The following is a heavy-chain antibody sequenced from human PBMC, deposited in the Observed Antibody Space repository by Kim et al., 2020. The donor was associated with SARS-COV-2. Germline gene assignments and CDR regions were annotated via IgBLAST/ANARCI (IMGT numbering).Heavy chain of an antibody. J-gene: IGHJ5*02. V-gene: IGHV4-59*13. CDR1: GGSISSYY. CDR3: AREDLFSPVAGSGGFDP. Sequence: SETLSLTCTVSGGSISSYYWSWIRQPPGKGLEWIGYIYYSGSTNYNPSLKSRVTISVDTSKNQFSLKLSSVTAADTAVYYCAREDLFSPVAGSGGFDPWGQGTLVTVSS. D-gene: IGHD6-19*01. CDR2: IYYSGST.